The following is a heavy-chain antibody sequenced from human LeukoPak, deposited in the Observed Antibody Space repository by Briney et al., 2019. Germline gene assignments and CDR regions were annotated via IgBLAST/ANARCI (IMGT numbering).Heavy chain of an antibody. CDR1: GFTLSSYA. CDR3: AKERVTMDV. Sequence: GGSLRLSCAASGFTLSSYAMSWVRQAPGEGLEWVSGIVVSGGSTYYADSVKGRFTISRDNSKNTPHLQMNSLRAEDTAVYYCAKERVTMDVWGKGTTVTVSS. V-gene: IGHV3-23*01. J-gene: IGHJ6*04. CDR2: IVVSGGST.